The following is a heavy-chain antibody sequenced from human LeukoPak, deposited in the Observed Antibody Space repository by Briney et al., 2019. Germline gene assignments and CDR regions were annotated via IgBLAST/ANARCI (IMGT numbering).Heavy chain of an antibody. CDR1: GGSISSYY. V-gene: IGHV4-34*12. CDR3: ATIAVAGPDY. D-gene: IGHD6-19*01. Sequence: SETLSLTCTVSGGSISSYYWSWIRQPPGKGLEWIGEIIHSGSTNYNPSLKSRVTISVDTSKNQFSLKLNSVTAADTAVYYCATIAVAGPDYWGQGTLVTVSS. J-gene: IGHJ4*02. CDR2: IIHSGST.